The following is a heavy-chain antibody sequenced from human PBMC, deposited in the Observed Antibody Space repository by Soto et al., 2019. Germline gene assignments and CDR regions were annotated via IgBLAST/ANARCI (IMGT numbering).Heavy chain of an antibody. J-gene: IGHJ6*02. CDR2: ISYDGSNK. V-gene: IGHV3-30*18. CDR3: AKGPRLYYDFWSGYSDADYYYYGMDV. D-gene: IGHD3-3*01. Sequence: QVQLVESGGGVVQPGRSLRLSCAASGFTFSSYGMHWVRQAPGKGPEWVAVISYDGSNKYYADSVKGRFTISRDNSKNTLYLQMNSLRAEDTAVYYCAKGPRLYYDFWSGYSDADYYYYGMDVWGQGTTVTVSS. CDR1: GFTFSSYG.